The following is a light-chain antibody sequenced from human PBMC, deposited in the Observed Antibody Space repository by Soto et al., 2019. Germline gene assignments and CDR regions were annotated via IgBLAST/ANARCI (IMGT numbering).Light chain of an antibody. CDR3: QQLNTYPRIT. CDR2: DTS. CDR1: QGIGDT. Sequence: EIVMTQSPATLSVSPGEGATLSCRASQGIGDTLAWYQQKPGQTPRLLIYDTSIRATGVPARFSGSRSGAEFTLTISSLQSEDFATYYCQQLNTYPRITFGQGTRLDI. J-gene: IGKJ5*01. V-gene: IGKV3-15*01.